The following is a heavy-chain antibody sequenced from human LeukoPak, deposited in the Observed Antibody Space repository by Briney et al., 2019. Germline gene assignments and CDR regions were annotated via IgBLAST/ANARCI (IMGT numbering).Heavy chain of an antibody. CDR2: IKPDGSEK. CDR3: ARARYCTSGSCYFDY. CDR1: GFTFSTYW. Sequence: PGGSLRLSCAASGFTFSTYWMSWVRQAPGKGLEWVANIKPDGSEKYYVDSVKGRFTISRDNAKNSLNLQMNSLRGEDTAVYYCARARYCTSGSCYFDYWGQGTLVTVSS. V-gene: IGHV3-7*04. J-gene: IGHJ4*02. D-gene: IGHD2-15*01.